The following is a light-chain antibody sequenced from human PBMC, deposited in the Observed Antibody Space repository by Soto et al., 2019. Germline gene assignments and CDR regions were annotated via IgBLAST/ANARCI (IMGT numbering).Light chain of an antibody. CDR3: LTTKRFTLT. CDR1: HGISSW. CDR2: AAS. Sequence: DIQMTQSPSSVSASVGDRVTITCRASHGISSWLAWYQQKPGKGTNLLIYAASSLQNGVRSRFSVSGTGTGFLVTVNTHQPEDLAPSHKLTTKRFTLTFGEATKLEI. V-gene: IGKV1D-12*01. J-gene: IGKJ2*01.